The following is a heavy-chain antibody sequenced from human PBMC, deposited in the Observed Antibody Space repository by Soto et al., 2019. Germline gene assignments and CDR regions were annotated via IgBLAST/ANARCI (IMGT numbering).Heavy chain of an antibody. J-gene: IGHJ5*02. V-gene: IGHV3-53*04. CDR3: ARVQSGGFGELISNWFDP. CDR2: IYSGGST. CDR1: GFTVSSNY. D-gene: IGHD3-10*01. Sequence: LRLSCAASGFTVSSNYMSWVRQAPGKGLEWVSVIYSGGSTYYADSVKGRFTISRHNSKNTLYLQMNSLRAEDTAVYYCARVQSGGFGELISNWFDPWGQGTLVTVSS.